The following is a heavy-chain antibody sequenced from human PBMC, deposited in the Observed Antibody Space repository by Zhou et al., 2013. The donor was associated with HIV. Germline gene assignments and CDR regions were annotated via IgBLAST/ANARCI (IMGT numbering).Heavy chain of an antibody. CDR2: IIPIFGTT. CDR1: GGTFSSYA. Sequence: QVLLVQSGAEVKKPGSSVKVSCTASGGTFSSYAISWVRQAPGQGLEWMGGIIPIFGTTNYAQKFQGRVTITADESTSTAYMELSSLRSEDTAVYYCARDPILDYYDSSGWTDYWAREPWSPSPQ. V-gene: IGHV1-69*12. D-gene: IGHD3-22*01. CDR3: ARDPILDYYDSSGWTDY. J-gene: IGHJ4*02.